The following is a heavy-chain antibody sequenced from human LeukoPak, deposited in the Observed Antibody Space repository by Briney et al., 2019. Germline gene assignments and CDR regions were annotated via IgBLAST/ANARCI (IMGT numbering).Heavy chain of an antibody. J-gene: IGHJ4*02. D-gene: IGHD6-13*01. CDR3: AREPGAQQLVRQYYFDY. V-gene: IGHV3-53*01. Sequence: GGSLRLSCAASGFTVSSNYMSWVRQAPGKGLEWVSVIYSGGSTYYADSVKGRFTISRDNSKNTLYLQMNSLRAEDTAAYYCAREPGAQQLVRQYYFDYWGQGTLVTVSS. CDR1: GFTVSSNY. CDR2: IYSGGST.